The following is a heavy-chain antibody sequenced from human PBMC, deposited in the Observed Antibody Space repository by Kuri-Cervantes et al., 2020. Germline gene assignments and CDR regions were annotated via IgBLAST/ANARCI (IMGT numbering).Heavy chain of an antibody. CDR2: INHSVST. CDR1: GGSFSVYY. Sequence: SETLSLTCAVYGGSFSVYYWSWIRQPPGKGLEWIGEINHSVSTNYNPSLKSRVTISVDTSKNQFSLKLSSVTAADTAVYYCARADPNDYGGISGFDYWGQGTLVTVSS. V-gene: IGHV4-34*01. J-gene: IGHJ4*02. CDR3: ARADPNDYGGISGFDY. D-gene: IGHD4-23*01.